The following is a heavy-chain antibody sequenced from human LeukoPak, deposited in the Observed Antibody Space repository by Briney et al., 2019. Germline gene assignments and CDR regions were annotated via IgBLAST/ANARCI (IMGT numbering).Heavy chain of an antibody. CDR1: GYTFTSYD. CDR3: ARGNDSAFRGYFDY. D-gene: IGHD3-10*01. CDR2: MNPNSGNT. V-gene: IGHV1-8*03. J-gene: IGHJ4*02. Sequence: ASVKVSCKAPGYTFTSYDINWVRQATGQGLEWMGWMNPNSGNTGYAQKFQGRVTITRNTSISTAYMELSSLRSEDTAVYYCARGNDSAFRGYFDYWGQGTLVTVSS.